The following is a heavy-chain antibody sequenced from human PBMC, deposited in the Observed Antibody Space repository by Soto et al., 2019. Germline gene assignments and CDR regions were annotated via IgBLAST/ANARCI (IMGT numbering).Heavy chain of an antibody. CDR3: ITAPLR. CDR1: GFTFSDAW. J-gene: IGHJ4*02. V-gene: IGHV3-15*01. Sequence: QLVESGGGFVKPGMSLRLTCAASGFTFSDAWMTWVRQAPGKGLERVGLIRSQGDGGTADYAPPVRGRFTISRDDAQNMVYLHMDNLQAEYTAVYYCITAPLRWGRGTLVTVSS. CDR2: IRSQGDGGTA.